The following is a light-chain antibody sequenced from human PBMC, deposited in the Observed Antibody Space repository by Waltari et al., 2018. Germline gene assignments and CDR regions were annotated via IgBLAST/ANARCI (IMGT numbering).Light chain of an antibody. CDR3: CSYAGSSTFEV. Sequence: QSALTQPASVSGSPGQSITISCTGTSSDVGSYNLVSWYQQHPGKAPKLKIDEGSKRPSGVSNRFSGSKSGNTASLTISGLQAEDEADYYCCSYAGSSTFEVFGGGTKLTVL. CDR2: EGS. V-gene: IGLV2-23*03. CDR1: SSDVGSYNL. J-gene: IGLJ3*02.